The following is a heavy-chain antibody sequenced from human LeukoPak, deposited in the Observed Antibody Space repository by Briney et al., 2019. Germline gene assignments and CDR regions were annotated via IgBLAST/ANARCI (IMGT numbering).Heavy chain of an antibody. V-gene: IGHV4-59*08. CDR3: ARHVYYDYVWGIMRYDFDY. CDR1: GGSISSYY. Sequence: SETLSLTCTVSGGSISSYYWSWIRQPPGKGLEWIGYIYYSGSTNYNPSLKSRVTISVDTSKNQFSLKLSSVTAADTAVYYCARHVYYDYVWGIMRYDFDYWGQGTLVTVSS. D-gene: IGHD3-16*01. J-gene: IGHJ4*02. CDR2: IYYSGST.